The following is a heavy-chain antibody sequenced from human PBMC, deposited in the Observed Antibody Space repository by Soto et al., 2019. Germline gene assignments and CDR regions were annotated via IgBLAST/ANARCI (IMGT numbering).Heavy chain of an antibody. V-gene: IGHV4-31*03. Sequence: SETLSLTCTVSGGSISSGGYYWSWIRQHPGKGLEWIGYIYYSGSTYYNPSLKSRVTISVDTSKNQFSLKLSSVTAADTAVYYCARHAGRGYCSSTSCYAFDIWGQGTMVTVSS. J-gene: IGHJ3*02. D-gene: IGHD2-2*01. CDR3: ARHAGRGYCSSTSCYAFDI. CDR1: GGSISSGGYY. CDR2: IYYSGST.